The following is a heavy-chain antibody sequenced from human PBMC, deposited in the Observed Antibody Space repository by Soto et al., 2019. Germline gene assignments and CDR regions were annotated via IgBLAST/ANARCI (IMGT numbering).Heavy chain of an antibody. CDR3: TSLLVYYYGMDV. CDR2: IKSKTDGGTT. CDR1: GFTFSNAW. V-gene: IGHV3-15*07. J-gene: IGHJ6*02. Sequence: EVQLVESGGGLVKPGGSLRLSCAASGFTFSNAWMNWVRQAPGKGLEWVGRIKSKTDGGTTDYAAPVKGRFTISRDDSKNTLYLQMNSLKTEDTAVYYCTSLLVYYYGMDVWGQGTTVTVSS. D-gene: IGHD3-9*01.